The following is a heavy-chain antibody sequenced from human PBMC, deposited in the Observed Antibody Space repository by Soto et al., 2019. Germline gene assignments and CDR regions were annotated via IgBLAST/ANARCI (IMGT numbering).Heavy chain of an antibody. Sequence: GGSLRLSCAASGFTFSSYGMHWVRQAPGKGLEWVAVIWYDGSNKYYADSVKGRFTISRDNSKNTLYLQMNSLRAEDTAVYYCARAMITFGGVIAKPPYYYYYYMDVWGKGTTVTVSS. CDR2: IWYDGSNK. CDR3: ARAMITFGGVIAKPPYYYYYYMDV. J-gene: IGHJ6*03. D-gene: IGHD3-16*02. CDR1: GFTFSSYG. V-gene: IGHV3-33*01.